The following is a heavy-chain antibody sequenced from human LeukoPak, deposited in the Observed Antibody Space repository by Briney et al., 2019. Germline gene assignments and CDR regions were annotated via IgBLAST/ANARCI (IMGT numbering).Heavy chain of an antibody. Sequence: SETLSLTCAVSGGSISSGGYSWSWIRQPPGKGLEWIGYIYHSGSTYYNPSLKSRVTISVDRSKNQFSLKLSSVTAADTAIYFCARGLLYSGSFARNWFDSWGQGTLVTVSS. CDR3: ARGLLYSGSFARNWFDS. D-gene: IGHD1-26*01. CDR1: GGSISSGGYS. CDR2: IYHSGST. V-gene: IGHV4-30-2*01. J-gene: IGHJ5*01.